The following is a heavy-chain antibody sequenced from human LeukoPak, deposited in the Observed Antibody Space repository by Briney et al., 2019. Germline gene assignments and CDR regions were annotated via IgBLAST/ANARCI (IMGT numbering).Heavy chain of an antibody. CDR1: GFTFSSYW. D-gene: IGHD5/OR15-5a*01. CDR2: IKSDGSST. CDR3: ARSTMSNVFDI. J-gene: IGHJ3*02. V-gene: IGHV3-74*01. Sequence: GGSLRLSCAASGFTFSSYWMHWVRQAPGKGLVWVSRIKSDGSSTSYADSVKGRFTISRDNAKHTLYLQMNSLSAEDTAVYYCARSTMSNVFDIWGQGTMVTVSS.